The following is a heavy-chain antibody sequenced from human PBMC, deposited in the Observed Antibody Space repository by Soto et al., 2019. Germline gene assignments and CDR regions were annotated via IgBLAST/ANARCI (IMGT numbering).Heavy chain of an antibody. Sequence: SETLSLTCTVSGGSISSGGYYWSWIRQPPGKGLEWIGEINHSGSTNYNPSLKSRVTISVDTSKNQFSLKLSSVTAADTAVYYCARLRAAAGFYYYYYGTDVWGQGTTVTVSS. CDR1: GGSISSGGYY. D-gene: IGHD6-13*01. CDR2: INHSGST. CDR3: ARLRAAAGFYYYYYGTDV. V-gene: IGHV4-39*07. J-gene: IGHJ6*02.